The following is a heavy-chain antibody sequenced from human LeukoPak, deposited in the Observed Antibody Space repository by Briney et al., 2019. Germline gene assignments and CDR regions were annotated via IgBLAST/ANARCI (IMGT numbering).Heavy chain of an antibody. J-gene: IGHJ4*02. CDR2: IYDSGST. V-gene: IGHV4-59*01. Sequence: SETLSLTCTVSGGSLSNYYWSWIRQPPGKGLEWIGHIYDSGSTTYNPSLKSRVTMSVDTTKNQFSLRLSSVTAADTAVYYCARGRIGGPKAPFYYWGQGTLVTVS. D-gene: IGHD3-16*01. CDR3: ARGRIGGPKAPFYY. CDR1: GGSLSNYY.